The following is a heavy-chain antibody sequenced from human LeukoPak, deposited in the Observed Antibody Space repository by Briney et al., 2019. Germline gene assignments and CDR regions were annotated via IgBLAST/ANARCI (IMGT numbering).Heavy chain of an antibody. CDR1: GGSFSSFY. Sequence: PSETLSLTCTVSGGSFSSFYWSWIRQPPGKGLEWIGYIYYSGSPNYNPSLKSRVTISVDTSKNQFSLKLSSVTAADTAVYYCGRWPNCSSTSCPLDYWGQGTLVTVSS. CDR2: IYYSGSP. V-gene: IGHV4-59*01. D-gene: IGHD2-2*01. CDR3: GRWPNCSSTSCPLDY. J-gene: IGHJ4*02.